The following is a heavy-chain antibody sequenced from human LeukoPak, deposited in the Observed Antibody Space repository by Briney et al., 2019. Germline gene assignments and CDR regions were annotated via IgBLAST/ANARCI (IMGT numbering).Heavy chain of an antibody. V-gene: IGHV1-46*01. CDR1: GYTFTGYY. J-gene: IGHJ3*02. CDR2: INPSGGST. Sequence: ASVKVSCKASGYTFTGYYMHWVRQAPGQGLEWMGIINPSGGSTSYAQKFQGRVTMTRDTSTSTVYMELSSLRAEDTAVYYCARDHYYDSSGYIPAGDVFDIWGQGTMVTVSS. D-gene: IGHD3-22*01. CDR3: ARDHYYDSSGYIPAGDVFDI.